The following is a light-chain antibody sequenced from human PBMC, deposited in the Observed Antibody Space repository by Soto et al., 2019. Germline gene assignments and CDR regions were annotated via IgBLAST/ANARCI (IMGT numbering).Light chain of an antibody. V-gene: IGKV3-11*01. Sequence: EIVLTQSPATLSLSPGERATLSCRASQSVSNNLGWYQQKPGQAHRLLIYDASNRATDIPARFSGSGSGTDCTLTINILEPEDFAVYYWQQRSNWPRTFGQVTKLEIK. CDR1: QSVSNN. CDR3: QQRSNWPRT. J-gene: IGKJ2*01. CDR2: DAS.